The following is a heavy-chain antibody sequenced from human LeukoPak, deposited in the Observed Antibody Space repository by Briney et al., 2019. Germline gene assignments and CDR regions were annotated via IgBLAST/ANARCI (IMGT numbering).Heavy chain of an antibody. CDR3: ARVYSSSWYAGYYYYMDV. CDR1: GGTFSSYA. D-gene: IGHD6-13*01. CDR2: IIPIFGTA. V-gene: IGHV1-69*13. J-gene: IGHJ6*03. Sequence: SVKVSCKASGGTFSSYAISWVRQAPGQGLEWMGGIIPIFGTANYAQKFQGRVTITADESTSTAYMELSSLRSEDTAVYYCARVYSSSWYAGYYYYMDVWGKGTTVTVSS.